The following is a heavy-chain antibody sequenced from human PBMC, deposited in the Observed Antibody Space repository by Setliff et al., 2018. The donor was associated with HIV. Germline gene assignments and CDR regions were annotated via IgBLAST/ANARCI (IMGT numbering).Heavy chain of an antibody. D-gene: IGHD1-1*01. CDR2: INHSGST. J-gene: IGHJ6*02. CDR3: ASDDNDPYHYGMDV. CDR1: GGSFSGYY. Sequence: PSETLSLTCAVYGGSFSGYYWSWIRQPPGKGLEWIGEINHSGSTNYNPSLKSRVTISVDTSKNQFSLKLSSVTAADTAVYYCASDDNDPYHYGMDVWGQGTTVTVSS. V-gene: IGHV4-34*01.